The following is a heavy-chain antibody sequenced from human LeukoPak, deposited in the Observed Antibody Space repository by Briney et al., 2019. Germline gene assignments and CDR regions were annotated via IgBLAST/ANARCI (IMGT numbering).Heavy chain of an antibody. CDR2: IYYSGST. D-gene: IGHD3-10*01. CDR3: ARWPPRITMVRGVINP. CDR1: GGSISSYY. J-gene: IGHJ5*02. Sequence: SETLSLTCTVSGGSISSYYWSWIRQPPGKGLEWIGYIYYSGSTNYNPSLKSRVTISVDTSKNQFSLKLSSVTAADTAVYYCARWPPRITMVRGVINPWGQGTLATVSS. V-gene: IGHV4-59*08.